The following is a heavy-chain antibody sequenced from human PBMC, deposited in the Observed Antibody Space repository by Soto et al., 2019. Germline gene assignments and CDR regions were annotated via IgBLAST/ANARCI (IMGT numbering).Heavy chain of an antibody. D-gene: IGHD3-10*01. J-gene: IGHJ6*02. V-gene: IGHV3-74*03. Sequence: EVQLVESGGGLVQPGGSLRLSCAAFRITFSRRWMHWVRQAPGKGLEWVSHIKSDGSGATYGDSVEGRFTISRDNAKNTVYLQMNTLRAEDTGVYYCASDRAYGMDVWGQGTTVTVS. CDR3: ASDRAYGMDV. CDR1: RITFSRRW. CDR2: IKSDGSGA.